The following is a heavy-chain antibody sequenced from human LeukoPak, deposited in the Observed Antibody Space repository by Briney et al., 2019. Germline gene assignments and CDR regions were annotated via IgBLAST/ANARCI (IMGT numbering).Heavy chain of an antibody. J-gene: IGHJ4*02. D-gene: IGHD2-8*01. CDR1: GSSITSTYY. CDR3: ARVLHAPKFIDS. CDR2: VFQLQTVRS. Sequence: PSETLSLTCTVSGSSITSTYYWAWFRQAPGKALEWIATVFQLQTVRSFYNKSLESRVTMSLDTSQNQFSLNLTSVTAADTALYFCARVLHAPKFIDSWGQGTLVTVSS. V-gene: IGHV4-38-2*02.